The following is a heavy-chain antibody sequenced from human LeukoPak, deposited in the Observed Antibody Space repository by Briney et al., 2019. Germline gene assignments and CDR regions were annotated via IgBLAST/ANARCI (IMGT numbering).Heavy chain of an antibody. CDR3: AKATVTTCRGAYCYPFDY. V-gene: IGHV3-23*01. CDR2: ISDSGNT. D-gene: IGHD2-21*01. CDR1: GFTLSSYA. Sequence: PGGSLRLSCAASGFTLSSYAMSWVRQAPGKGLEWVSAISDSGNTYHAASVKGRFTISRDSSKNTLFLQTNRLRPEDAAVYYWAKATVTTCRGAYCYPFDYWGQGTLVTVSS. J-gene: IGHJ4*02.